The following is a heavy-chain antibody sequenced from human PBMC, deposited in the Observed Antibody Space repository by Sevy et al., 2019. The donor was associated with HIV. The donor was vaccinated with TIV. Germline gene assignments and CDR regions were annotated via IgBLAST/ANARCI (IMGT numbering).Heavy chain of an antibody. CDR3: ARRDLRDLRETFDV. CDR2: VFSSGKT. Sequence: SETLSLTCAVSGGSVSSPNYYWSWIRQPAGKGLEWIGRVFSSGKTNYNRSLKSRVSISLDTSKNQFFLTLNSVTAADTAMYYCARRDLRDLRETFDVWGQGTKVTVSS. CDR1: GGSVSSPNYY. V-gene: IGHV4-61*02. J-gene: IGHJ3*01.